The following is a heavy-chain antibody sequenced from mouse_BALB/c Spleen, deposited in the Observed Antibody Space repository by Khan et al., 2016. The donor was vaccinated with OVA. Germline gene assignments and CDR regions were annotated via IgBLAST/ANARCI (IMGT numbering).Heavy chain of an antibody. CDR3: ARDRIDY. Sequence: QVQLQQSGAELAKPGASVKMSCTASGYTFTSYWMHWIKQRPGQGLEWIGYINPPSGYTDYNQKFKDKATLTADKSSSTAYMQLSSLTSDDSAVYYCARDRIDYWGQGTALTVSS. V-gene: IGHV1-7*01. J-gene: IGHJ2*01. CDR2: INPPSGYT. CDR1: GYTFTSYW.